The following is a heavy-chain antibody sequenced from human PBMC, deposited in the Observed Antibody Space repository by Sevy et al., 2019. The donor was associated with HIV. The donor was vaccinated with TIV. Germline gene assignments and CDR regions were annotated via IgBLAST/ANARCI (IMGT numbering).Heavy chain of an antibody. Sequence: GGSLRLSCAASGFTFSRYLMHWVRQVPGKGLVWVSQIKHDGSSTTYADSVGGRFTISRDNAKNTLYLEMKNLRAEDTAVYYCAREGVDFWSGPVDFYYGMDVWGPGATVTVSS. CDR2: IKHDGSST. CDR3: AREGVDFWSGPVDFYYGMDV. D-gene: IGHD3-3*01. J-gene: IGHJ6*02. CDR1: GFTFSRYL. V-gene: IGHV3-74*01.